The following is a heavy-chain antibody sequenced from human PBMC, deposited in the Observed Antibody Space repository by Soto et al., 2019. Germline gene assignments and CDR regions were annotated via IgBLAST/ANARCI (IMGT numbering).Heavy chain of an antibody. D-gene: IGHD6-13*01. CDR2: INHSGST. Sequence: QVQLQQWGAGLLKPSETLSLTCAVYGGSFSGYYWSWIRQPPGKGLEWIGEINHSGSTNYNSSLKSRVTISVDTSKNQFSLKLSSVTAADTAVYYCARPAIAAAVSAFDYWGQGTQVTVSS. V-gene: IGHV4-34*01. CDR3: ARPAIAAAVSAFDY. CDR1: GGSFSGYY. J-gene: IGHJ4*02.